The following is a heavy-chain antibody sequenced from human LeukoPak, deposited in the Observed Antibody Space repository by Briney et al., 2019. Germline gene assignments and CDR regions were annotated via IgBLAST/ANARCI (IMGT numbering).Heavy chain of an antibody. V-gene: IGHV3-15*01. D-gene: IGHD2-15*01. Sequence: GGSLRLSCAGSGFTINYAWMSWVRQAPGKGLEWLGRIKGKASGGTIDYAAPVKGRFTVSRDDSKNTVYLQLNSLQSEDTGVYYCAVEKGGCSDVTCYSFDLWGQGTLVTASP. CDR1: GFTINYAW. J-gene: IGHJ4*02. CDR2: IKGKASGGTI. CDR3: AVEKGGCSDVTCYSFDL.